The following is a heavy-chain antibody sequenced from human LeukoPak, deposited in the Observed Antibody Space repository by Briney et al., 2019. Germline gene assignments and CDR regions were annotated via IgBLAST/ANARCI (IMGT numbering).Heavy chain of an antibody. D-gene: IGHD3-22*01. V-gene: IGHV3-15*01. CDR2: IKSKTDGGTT. CDR1: GFTFSNAW. Sequence: PGGSLRLSCAASGFTFSNAWMSWVRQAPGKGLEWVGRIKSKTDGGTTDYAAPVKGRFTISRDDSKNTLYLQMNSLKTEDTAVYYCTTAPFPYYYDSSVYYGVFDIWGQGTMVTVSS. J-gene: IGHJ3*02. CDR3: TTAPFPYYYDSSVYYGVFDI.